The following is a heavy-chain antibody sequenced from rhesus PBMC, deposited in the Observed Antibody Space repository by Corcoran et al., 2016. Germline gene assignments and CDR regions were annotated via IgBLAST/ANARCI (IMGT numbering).Heavy chain of an antibody. CDR2: INGRCAST. J-gene: IGHJ5-2*02. V-gene: IGHV4-147*01. CDR3: ALGGTVRGYSLDV. D-gene: IGHD5-24*01. CDR1: GGSISSNY. Sequence: QVQLQESGPGLVKPSGTLSLTCAVSGGSISSNYWSWIRQPPGKGLEWIGRINGRCASTSSNPSLASRVTISTDTSKNQFSLKLSSVTAADTAVYYCALGGTVRGYSLDVWGRGVLVTVSS.